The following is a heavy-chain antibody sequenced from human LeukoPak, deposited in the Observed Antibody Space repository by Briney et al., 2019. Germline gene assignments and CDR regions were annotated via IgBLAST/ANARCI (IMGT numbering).Heavy chain of an antibody. J-gene: IGHJ4*02. CDR2: IYPGDSDT. CDR3: ALTYYDFWSGYYTGGIDY. V-gene: IGHV5-51*01. CDR1: GYSFTSYW. D-gene: IGHD3-3*01. Sequence: GESLKIPCKGSGYSFTSYWIGWVRQMPGKGLEWMGIIYPGDSDTRYSPSFQGQVTISADKSISTAYLQWSSLKASDTAMYYCALTYYDFWSGYYTGGIDYWGQGTLVTVSS.